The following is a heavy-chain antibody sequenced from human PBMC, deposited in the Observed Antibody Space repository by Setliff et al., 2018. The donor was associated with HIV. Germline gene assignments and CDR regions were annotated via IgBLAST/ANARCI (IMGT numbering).Heavy chain of an antibody. CDR3: ARPGIGDSSSGYYFDY. CDR1: GYSISSGYY. J-gene: IGHJ4*02. D-gene: IGHD6-13*01. CDR2: IYHSGST. Sequence: PSETLSLTCAVSGYSISSGYYWGWIRQPPGKGLEWIGSIYHSGSTYYNPSLKSRVTISVDTSKNQFSLKLSSVTAADTAVYSCARPGIGDSSSGYYFDYWGQGTLVTVSS. V-gene: IGHV4-38-2*01.